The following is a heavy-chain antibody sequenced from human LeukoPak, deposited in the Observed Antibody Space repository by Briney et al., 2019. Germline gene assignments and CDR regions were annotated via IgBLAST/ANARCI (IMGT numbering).Heavy chain of an antibody. V-gene: IGHV1-69*04. Sequence: ASVKVSCKASGGTFSSYAISWVRQAPGQGLEWMGRIIPIPGMANYAQKFQGRVTITADSSTSTAYMEVSSLRSEDTAVYYCARAVVVARGLMAYFDYWGQGTLVTVFS. D-gene: IGHD3-10*01. CDR3: ARAVVVARGLMAYFDY. J-gene: IGHJ4*02. CDR2: IIPIPGMA. CDR1: GGTFSSYA.